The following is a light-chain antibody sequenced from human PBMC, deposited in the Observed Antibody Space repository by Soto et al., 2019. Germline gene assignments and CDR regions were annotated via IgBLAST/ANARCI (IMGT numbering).Light chain of an antibody. J-gene: IGKJ1*01. CDR2: DAS. CDR1: PSISNS. V-gene: IGKV3-11*01. Sequence: ETVLTQSPATLSLSPGERATLSCRASPSISNSLAWYQQKAGQAPRLLIYDASNRATGIPARFSGSGSGTDFTLTITSLEAEDFGVYYCQQRSNWPWTVGQGTKVEIK. CDR3: QQRSNWPWT.